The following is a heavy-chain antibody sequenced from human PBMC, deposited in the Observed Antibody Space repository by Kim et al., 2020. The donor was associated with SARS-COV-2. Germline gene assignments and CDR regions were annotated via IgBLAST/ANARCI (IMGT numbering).Heavy chain of an antibody. V-gene: IGHV3-7*01. CDR3: AGGGRGRY. J-gene: IGHJ4*02. CDR2: IKVDGSEK. D-gene: IGHD3-16*01. CDR1: GFTFSTYW. Sequence: GGSLRLSCAASGFTFSTYWMSWVRQAPGKGLEWVAEIKVDGSEKYYVDSVKGRFTISRDNDKNSVYLQMNSLRAEDTDIYYCAGGGRGRYWGQGTLVTVSS.